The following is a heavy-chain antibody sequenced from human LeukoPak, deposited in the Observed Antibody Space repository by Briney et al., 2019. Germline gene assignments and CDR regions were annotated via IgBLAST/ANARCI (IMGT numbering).Heavy chain of an antibody. CDR1: GGSISSYY. CDR2: ISDIGSI. D-gene: IGHD2-8*02. V-gene: IGHV4-59*08. CDR3: AGHHPRNTVDF. Sequence: SETLSLTCTVPGGSISSYYWSWIRQPPGKGLEWIAYISDIGSINYNPSLKSRVTISLDTSKNQFSLKLSSVTAADTAVYYCAGHHPRNTVDFWGQGALVTVSS. J-gene: IGHJ4*02.